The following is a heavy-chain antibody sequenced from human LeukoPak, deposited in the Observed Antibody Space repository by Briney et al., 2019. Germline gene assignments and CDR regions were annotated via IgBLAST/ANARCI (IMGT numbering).Heavy chain of an antibody. Sequence: PGGSLRLSCAASGFTFSSYGMHWVRQAPGKGLEWVAVISYDGSNKYYADSVKGRFTISRDNSKNTLYLQMNSLRAEDTAVYYCAKALLLGVLGWFDPWGQGTLVTVSS. D-gene: IGHD2-15*01. V-gene: IGHV3-30*18. J-gene: IGHJ5*02. CDR2: ISYDGSNK. CDR3: AKALLLGVLGWFDP. CDR1: GFTFSSYG.